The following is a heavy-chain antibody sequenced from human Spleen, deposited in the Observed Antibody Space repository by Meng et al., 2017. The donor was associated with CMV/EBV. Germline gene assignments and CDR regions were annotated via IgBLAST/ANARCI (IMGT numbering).Heavy chain of an antibody. CDR2: INHSGST. Sequence: GSLRLSCAVYGGSFSNYYWSWIRQPPGEGLEWIGEINHSGSTNFNPSLKSRVTISVDTSKNQFSLKLSSVTAADTGVYYCARGEKWLLPRHGLDYWGQGTLVTVSS. V-gene: IGHV4-34*01. CDR1: GGSFSNYY. J-gene: IGHJ4*02. D-gene: IGHD3-22*01. CDR3: ARGEKWLLPRHGLDY.